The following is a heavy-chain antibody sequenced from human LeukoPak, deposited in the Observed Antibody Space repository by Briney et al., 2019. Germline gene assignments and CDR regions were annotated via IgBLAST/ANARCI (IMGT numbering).Heavy chain of an antibody. Sequence: ASVKVSCKASVYTFTNYAMNGGRQAPGQGREWMGWIHPSTGNPTYAQGFTGRFVFSLHTSVSTTYLQIRSLKAEDTAVYYCARTSRIAAAGNPYYYSSYMHVWGKGTTVTVSS. CDR1: VYTFTNYA. V-gene: IGHV7-4-1*02. D-gene: IGHD6-13*01. CDR3: ARTSRIAAAGNPYYYSSYMHV. J-gene: IGHJ6*03. CDR2: IHPSTGNP.